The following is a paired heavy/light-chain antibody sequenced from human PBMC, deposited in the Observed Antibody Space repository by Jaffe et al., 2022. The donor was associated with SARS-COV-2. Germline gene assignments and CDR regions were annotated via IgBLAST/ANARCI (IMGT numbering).Heavy chain of an antibody. D-gene: IGHD3-3*01. Sequence: QVKLVESGGGVVQPGKSLRLSCSASGFAFSNYVMHWVRQAPGKGLEWVSVMWHDGSNEYYADSVKGRFTISRDNSKNTLYLEMDSLRAEDTAVYYCARGEMATIFYFDFWGQGALVSVSS. J-gene: IGHJ4*02. V-gene: IGHV3-33*01. CDR3: ARGEMATIFYFDF. CDR2: MWHDGSNE. CDR1: GFAFSNYV.
Light chain of an antibody. CDR2: VNRDGSH. V-gene: IGLV4-69*01. Sequence: QLVLTQSPSASASLGASVKLTCTLSSGHSSSAIAWHQQQPEKGPRFLMKVNRDGSHNRGDGIPDRFSGSSSGAERYLTISSLQSEDEADYYCQTWDTGNVIFGGGTKLIVL. J-gene: IGLJ2*01. CDR3: QTWDTGNVI. CDR1: SGHSSSA.